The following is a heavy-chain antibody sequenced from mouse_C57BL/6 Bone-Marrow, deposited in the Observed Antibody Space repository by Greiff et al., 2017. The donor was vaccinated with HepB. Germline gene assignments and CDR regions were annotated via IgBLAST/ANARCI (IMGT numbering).Heavy chain of an antibody. Sequence: VKLVESGGGLVQPGGSLSLSCAASGFTFTDYYMSWVRQPPGKALEWLGFIRNKANGYTTEYSASVKGRFTISRDNSQSILYLQMNALRAEDSATYYCARSPYYFYFDYWGQGTTLTVSS. CDR1: GFTFTDYY. V-gene: IGHV7-3*01. D-gene: IGHD2-10*01. CDR2: IRNKANGYTT. J-gene: IGHJ2*01. CDR3: ARSPYYFYFDY.